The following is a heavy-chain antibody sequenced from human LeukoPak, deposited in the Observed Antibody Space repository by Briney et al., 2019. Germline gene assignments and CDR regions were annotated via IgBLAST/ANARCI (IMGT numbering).Heavy chain of an antibody. V-gene: IGHV3-7*01. J-gene: IGHJ4*02. CDR2: IKQDGSEK. CDR3: ARESPLAAAGH. D-gene: IGHD6-13*01. CDR1: GFTFSSYW. Sequence: PGGSLILSCAASGFTFSSYWMSWVRQAPGKGLEWVANIKQDGSEKYYVDSVKGRFTISRDNAKNSLYLQMNSLRAEDTAVYYCARESPLAAAGHWGQGTLVTVSS.